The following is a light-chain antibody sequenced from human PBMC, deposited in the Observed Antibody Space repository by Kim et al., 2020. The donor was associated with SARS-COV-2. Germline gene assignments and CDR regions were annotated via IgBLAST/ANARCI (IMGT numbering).Light chain of an antibody. CDR2: GAT. CDR3: LQHNSYPIT. V-gene: IGKV1-17*01. J-gene: IGKJ5*01. CDR1: QDIRKD. Sequence: ASVGRRVTNTWRASQDIRKDVGWYQQNPGRAPKRLNYGATSLESGVPRRFSGSGSGEGFTLTISRQQAEDFANYFCLQHNSYPITFGQGTRLEIK.